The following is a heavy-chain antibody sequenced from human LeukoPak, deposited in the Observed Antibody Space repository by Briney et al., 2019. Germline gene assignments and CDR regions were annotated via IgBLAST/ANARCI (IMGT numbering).Heavy chain of an antibody. CDR3: ARGSYYFDY. CDR1: GGSISSYY. Sequence: SETLSLTCTVSGGSISSYYWSWLRQPPGKGLEWIGYIYYSGSTNYNPSPKSRVTISVDTSKNQFSLKLSSVTAADTAVYYCARGSYYFDYWGQGTLVTVSS. CDR2: IYYSGST. D-gene: IGHD3-16*02. J-gene: IGHJ4*02. V-gene: IGHV4-59*01.